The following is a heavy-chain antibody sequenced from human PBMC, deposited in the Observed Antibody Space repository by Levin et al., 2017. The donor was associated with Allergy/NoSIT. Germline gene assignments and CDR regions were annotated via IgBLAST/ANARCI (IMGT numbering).Heavy chain of an antibody. CDR2: ISVYNGNT. V-gene: IGHV1-18*01. Sequence: ASVKVSCKTSGYSFTSYGISWVRQAPGQGLEWMGWISVYNGNTNYAQKLQGRVTMTTDTSTSTAYMELRSLRSDDTAVYYCARDRWIVVAGLVGDAFDIWGQGTMVTVSS. J-gene: IGHJ3*02. D-gene: IGHD3-22*01. CDR1: GYSFTSYG. CDR3: ARDRWIVVAGLVGDAFDI.